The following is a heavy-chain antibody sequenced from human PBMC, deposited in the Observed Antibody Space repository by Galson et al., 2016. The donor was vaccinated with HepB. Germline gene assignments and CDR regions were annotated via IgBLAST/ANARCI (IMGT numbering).Heavy chain of an antibody. V-gene: IGHV3-9*01. CDR1: RFTFDDYA. CDR2: ISWNSGSI. J-gene: IGHJ4*02. CDR3: AKGERFLEWLSFDY. D-gene: IGHD3-3*01. Sequence: SLRLSCAASRFTFDDYAMHWVRQAPGKGLEWVSGISWNSGSIGYADSVKGRFTISRDNAKNSLYLQMNSLRTEDTALYYCAKGERFLEWLSFDYWGQGTLVTFSS.